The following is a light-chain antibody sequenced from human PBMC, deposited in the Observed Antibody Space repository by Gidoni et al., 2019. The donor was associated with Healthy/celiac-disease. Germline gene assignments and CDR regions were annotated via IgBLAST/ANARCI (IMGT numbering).Light chain of an antibody. CDR3: KHFGT. J-gene: IGKJ2*01. Sequence: DIQMTQSPSSLSASAGDRVTITCQASQDISNYLNWYQQKPGKDPKLLIYDASNLETGVPPRFSGSGSGTDFTFAISSLQPEDIATYYWKHFGTFGQGTKLEIK. CDR2: DAS. CDR1: QDISNY. V-gene: IGKV1-33*01.